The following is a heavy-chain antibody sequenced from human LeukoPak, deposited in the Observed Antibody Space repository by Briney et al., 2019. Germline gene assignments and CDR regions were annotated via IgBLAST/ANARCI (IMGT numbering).Heavy chain of an antibody. CDR3: AHIGLDNYYDSSGLNWFDP. V-gene: IGHV2-5*01. J-gene: IGHJ5*02. CDR2: IYWNDDK. Sequence: SGPTLVNPTQTLTLTCTFSGFSLSTSGVGVGWIRQPPGKALEWLALIYWNDDKRYSPSLKSRLTITKDTSKNQVVLTMTNMDPVDTATYYCAHIGLDNYYDSSGLNWFDPWGQGTLVTVSS. D-gene: IGHD3-22*01. CDR1: GFSLSTSGVG.